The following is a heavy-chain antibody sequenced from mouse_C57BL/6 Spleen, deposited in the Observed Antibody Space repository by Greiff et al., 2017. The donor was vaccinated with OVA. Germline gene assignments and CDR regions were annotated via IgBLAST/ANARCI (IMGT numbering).Heavy chain of an antibody. J-gene: IGHJ1*03. CDR1: GYTFTSYW. V-gene: IGHV1-53*01. CDR2: INPSNGGT. CDR3: ARPYYSNYGYFDV. Sequence: QVQLKQSGTELVKPGASVKLSCKASGYTFTSYWMHWVKQRPGQGLEWIGNINPSNGGTNYNEKFKSKDTLTVDKSSSTAYMQLSSLTSEDSAVYYCARPYYSNYGYFDVWGTGTTVTVSS. D-gene: IGHD2-5*01.